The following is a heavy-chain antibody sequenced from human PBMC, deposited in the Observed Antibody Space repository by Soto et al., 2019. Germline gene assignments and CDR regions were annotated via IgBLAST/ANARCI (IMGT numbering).Heavy chain of an antibody. CDR3: ARESCSSSSCSTRYGLDV. D-gene: IGHD2-2*01. Sequence: PGGSLRLSCVVSGFTFRSYEMNWVRRAPGKGLEWVSYISSSSNSIYYPDSVKGRFTISRDNAKNSLYLQMNSLRAEDTAVYYCARESCSSSSCSTRYGLDVWGQGTTVTVSS. CDR1: GFTFRSYE. V-gene: IGHV3-48*03. J-gene: IGHJ6*02. CDR2: ISSSSNSI.